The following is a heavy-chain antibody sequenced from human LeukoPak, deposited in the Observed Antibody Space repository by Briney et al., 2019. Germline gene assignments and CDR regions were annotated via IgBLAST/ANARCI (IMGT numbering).Heavy chain of an antibody. J-gene: IGHJ6*02. D-gene: IGHD3-9*01. CDR2: ISGSGGST. CDR3: ARAWATDILTGSPPPYYYYYGMDV. Sequence: GGSLRLSCAASGFTFSSYAMSWVRQAPGKGLEWVSAISGSGGSTYYADSVKGRFTISRDNSKNTLYLQMNSLRAEDTAVYYCARAWATDILTGSPPPYYYYYGMDVWGQGTTVTVSS. V-gene: IGHV3-23*01. CDR1: GFTFSSYA.